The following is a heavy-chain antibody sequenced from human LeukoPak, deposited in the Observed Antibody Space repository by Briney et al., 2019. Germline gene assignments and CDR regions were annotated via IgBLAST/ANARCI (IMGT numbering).Heavy chain of an antibody. CDR3: ARVVWGQLTYYFDY. CDR2: ISTSSSYI. V-gene: IGHV3-21*01. Sequence: PGGSLRLSCAASGFTFSNYEMNWIRQAPGKGLEWVSSISTSSSYIYYADSVKGRFTIFRDNAKNSLYLQMNSLRAEDTAVYYCARVVWGQLTYYFDYWGQGTLVTVSS. D-gene: IGHD3-16*01. CDR1: GFTFSNYE. J-gene: IGHJ4*02.